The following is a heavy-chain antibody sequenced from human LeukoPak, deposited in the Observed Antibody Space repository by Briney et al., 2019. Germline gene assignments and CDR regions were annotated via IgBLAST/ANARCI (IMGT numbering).Heavy chain of an antibody. D-gene: IGHD5-18*01. J-gene: IGHJ6*02. V-gene: IGHV3-30-3*01. CDR2: IPYDGSNK. CDR1: GFTFSSYA. Sequence: GGSLRLSCAASGFTFSSYAMHWVRQAPGKGLEWVAVIPYDGSNKYYADSVKGRFTISRDNSKNTLYLQMNSLRAEDTAVYYCARDGVDTAMAENYGMDVWGQGTTVTVSS. CDR3: ARDGVDTAMAENYGMDV.